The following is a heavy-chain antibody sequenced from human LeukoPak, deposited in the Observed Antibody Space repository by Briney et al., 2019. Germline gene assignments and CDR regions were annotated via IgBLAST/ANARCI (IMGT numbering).Heavy chain of an antibody. CDR2: ISSNGGST. CDR1: GFTFSSYA. CDR3: VKDKGIAVAGTMID. Sequence: GGSLRLSCAASGFTFSSYAMSWVRQAPGKGLEWVSAISSNGGSTYYADSVKGRFTISRDNSKNTLYLQMSSLRAEDTAVYYCVKDKGIAVAGTMIDWGQGTLVTVSS. D-gene: IGHD6-19*01. V-gene: IGHV3-64D*06. J-gene: IGHJ4*02.